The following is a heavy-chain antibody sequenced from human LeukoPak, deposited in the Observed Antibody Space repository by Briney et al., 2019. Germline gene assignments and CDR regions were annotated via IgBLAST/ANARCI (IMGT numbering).Heavy chain of an antibody. J-gene: IGHJ6*02. CDR3: ARDDHYGMDV. V-gene: IGHV3-21*01. CDR1: GFTFSSYA. Sequence: PGGSLGLSCAASGFTFSSYAMSWVRQAPGKGLEWVSSISSSSSYIYYADSVKGRFTISRDNAKNSLYLQMNSLRAEDTAVYYCARDDHYGMDVWGQGTTVTVSS. CDR2: ISSSSSYI.